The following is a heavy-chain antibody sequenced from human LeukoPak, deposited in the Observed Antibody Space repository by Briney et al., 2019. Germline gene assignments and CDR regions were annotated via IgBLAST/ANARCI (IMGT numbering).Heavy chain of an antibody. CDR3: ARIRDGYNDAYDI. J-gene: IGHJ3*02. V-gene: IGHV1-46*01. CDR2: INPSNHRT. D-gene: IGHD5-24*01. CDR1: GYIFTNYY. Sequence: ASVKVSCKASGYIFTNYYIHWVRQAPGQGLEWMGLINPSNHRTNYAQRFQGRVTMTRDTSASTVYMELSSLRSEDTAIYYCARIRDGYNDAYDIWGQGTVVTVPS.